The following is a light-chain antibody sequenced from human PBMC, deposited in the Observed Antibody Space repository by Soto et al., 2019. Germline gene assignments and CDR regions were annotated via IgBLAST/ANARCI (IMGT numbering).Light chain of an antibody. Sequence: ALAQSPVALSLSPGERATLSCRASQSVSTDLAWYQQKPGQAPRLLIYDASNRATGIPVRFAGSGSGTDFALTISSLEPEDFVLYYCQHPPTPFGGGTKVDIK. J-gene: IGKJ4*01. CDR3: QHPPTP. CDR2: DAS. V-gene: IGKV3-11*01. CDR1: QSVSTD.